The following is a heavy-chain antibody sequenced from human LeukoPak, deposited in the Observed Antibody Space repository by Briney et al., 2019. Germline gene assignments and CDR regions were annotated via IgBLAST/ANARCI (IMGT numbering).Heavy chain of an antibody. CDR2: ISSSSSYI. CDR3: ANLAAASRK. Sequence: PGGSLRLSCAASGFTFSSYSMNWVRQAPGKGLEWVSSISSSSSYIYYADSVKGRFTISRDNAKNPLYLQMNSLRAEDTAVYYCANLAAASRKWGQGTLVTVSS. CDR1: GFTFSSYS. J-gene: IGHJ4*02. V-gene: IGHV3-21*01. D-gene: IGHD6-13*01.